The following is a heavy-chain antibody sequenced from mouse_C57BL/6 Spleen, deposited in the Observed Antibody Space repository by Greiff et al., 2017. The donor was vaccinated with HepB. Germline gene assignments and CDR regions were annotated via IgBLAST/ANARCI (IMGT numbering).Heavy chain of an antibody. CDR3: ARRGDGSPGYFDV. CDR1: GYSFTGYF. J-gene: IGHJ1*03. CDR2: INPYNGDT. Sequence: EVQLQQSGPELVKPGDSVKISCKASGYSFTGYFMNWVMQSHGKSLEWIGRINPYNGDTFYNQKFKGKATLTVDKSSSTAHMELRSLTSEDSAVYYGARRGDGSPGYFDVWGTGTTVTVSS. V-gene: IGHV1-20*01. D-gene: IGHD1-1*01.